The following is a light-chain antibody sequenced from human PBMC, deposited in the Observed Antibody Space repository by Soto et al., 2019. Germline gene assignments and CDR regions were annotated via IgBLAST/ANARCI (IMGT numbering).Light chain of an antibody. CDR3: QHRFNWPWT. CDR2: AAS. J-gene: IGKJ1*01. Sequence: DIQMTQSPSSLSASVGDRVTITCRASQGITNYLNWYQQKLGQAPRLLIYAASTLESGVPSRFSGSGSETDFTLTISSLEPEDFAVYYCQHRFNWPWTFGQGTKVDIK. V-gene: IGKV1-39*01. CDR1: QGITNY.